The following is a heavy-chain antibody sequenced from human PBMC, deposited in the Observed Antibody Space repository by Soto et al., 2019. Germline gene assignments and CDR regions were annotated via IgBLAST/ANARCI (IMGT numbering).Heavy chain of an antibody. Sequence: GESLKISCKGSGYSFTSYWICWVRQMPVKGLEWMGIIYPDDSDTRYSPSFQGQVTISADKSISTAYLQWSSLKASDTAMYFCARPFETTGWVDYWGQGTRVTVSP. J-gene: IGHJ4*02. CDR2: IYPDDSDT. CDR1: GYSFTSYW. CDR3: ARPFETTGWVDY. D-gene: IGHD1-1*01. V-gene: IGHV5-51*01.